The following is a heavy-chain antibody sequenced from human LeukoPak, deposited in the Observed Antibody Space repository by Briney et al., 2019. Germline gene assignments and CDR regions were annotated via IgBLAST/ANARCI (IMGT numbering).Heavy chain of an antibody. Sequence: PSETLSLTCAVYGGSFSGYYWSWIRQPPGKGLEWIGEINHRGSTNYNPSLKSRVTISVDTSENQFSLKLSSVTAADTAVYLCARDKPAYSSGWYRGGNWFDPWGQGTLVNVSS. D-gene: IGHD6-19*01. V-gene: IGHV4-34*01. J-gene: IGHJ5*02. CDR3: ARDKPAYSSGWYRGGNWFDP. CDR1: GGSFSGYY. CDR2: INHRGST.